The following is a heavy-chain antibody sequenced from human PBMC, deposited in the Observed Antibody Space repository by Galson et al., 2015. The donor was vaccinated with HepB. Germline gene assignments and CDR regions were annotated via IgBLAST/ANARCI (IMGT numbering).Heavy chain of an antibody. CDR1: GYTFTSYY. J-gene: IGHJ5*02. Sequence: SVKVSCKASGYTFTSYYMHWVRQAPGQGLEWMGIINPSGGSTSYAQKFQGRVTMTRDTSTSTVYMELSSLSSEDTAVYYCAREPYYDILTGYHRRPGGFDPWGQGTLGTVSS. V-gene: IGHV1-46*03. CDR2: INPSGGST. D-gene: IGHD3-9*01. CDR3: AREPYYDILTGYHRRPGGFDP.